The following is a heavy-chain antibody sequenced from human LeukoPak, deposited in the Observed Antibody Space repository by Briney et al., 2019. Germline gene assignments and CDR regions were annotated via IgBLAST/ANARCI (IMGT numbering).Heavy chain of an antibody. D-gene: IGHD3-22*01. CDR3: ARGEGDSSGYLLPRLGAFDI. J-gene: IGHJ3*02. CDR2: INPSGGST. CDR1: GYTFTSYY. Sequence: ASVKVSCKASGYTFTSYYMHWVRQAPGQGLEWMGIINPSGGSTSYAQKFQGRVTMTRDTSTSTVYMELSSLRSEDTAVCYCARGEGDSSGYLLPRLGAFDIWGQGTMVTVSS. V-gene: IGHV1-46*01.